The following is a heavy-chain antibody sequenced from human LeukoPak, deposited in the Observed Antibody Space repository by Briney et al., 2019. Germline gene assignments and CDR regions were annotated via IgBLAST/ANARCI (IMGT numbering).Heavy chain of an antibody. Sequence: PGGSLRLSCAASGFTFSSYAMHWVRQAPGKGLEWVAVISYDGSNEYYADPVKGRFTISRDNSKNTLYLQMNSLRAEDTAVYYCAKGRWLPLPDLGGQGTLVTVSS. V-gene: IGHV3-30*18. CDR1: GFTFSSYA. CDR2: ISYDGSNE. D-gene: IGHD5-24*01. J-gene: IGHJ4*02. CDR3: AKGRWLPLPDL.